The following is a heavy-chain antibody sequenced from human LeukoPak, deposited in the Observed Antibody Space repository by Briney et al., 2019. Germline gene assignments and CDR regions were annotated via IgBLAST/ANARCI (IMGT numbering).Heavy chain of an antibody. CDR1: GGSIRTTNCY. V-gene: IGHV4-39*01. J-gene: IGHJ4*02. Sequence: SETLSLTCTVSGGSIRTTNCYWGWIRQPPGKGLEWIGSIFYSGYTYSNSSLESRVNMSVDASKNQFSLKLNSVTAADTAIYYCARHIAGLTRNFVYWAREPLVTVSS. CDR3: ARHIAGLTRNFVY. CDR2: IFYSGYT. D-gene: IGHD3-16*02.